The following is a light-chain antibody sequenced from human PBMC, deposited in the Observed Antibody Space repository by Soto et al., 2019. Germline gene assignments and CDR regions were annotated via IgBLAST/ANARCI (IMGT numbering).Light chain of an antibody. V-gene: IGKV3-15*01. Sequence: EIVMTQSPAILSVSPGETATLSCRASQNIGGTLAWYQQKPGQAPRLLFYGASARATGTPARFSGSGSGTEFTLTISSLQAEDFAVYYCQQFHNWPPLTFGEGTKVEI. J-gene: IGKJ4*01. CDR3: QQFHNWPPLT. CDR2: GAS. CDR1: QNIGGT.